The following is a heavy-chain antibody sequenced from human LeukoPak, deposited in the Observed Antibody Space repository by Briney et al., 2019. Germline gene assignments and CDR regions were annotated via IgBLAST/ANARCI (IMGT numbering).Heavy chain of an antibody. J-gene: IGHJ4*02. CDR2: ISSSGGTI. V-gene: IGHV3-48*03. CDR3: AYYYGSGSSL. CDR1: GFTLSSYE. Sequence: GGSLRLSCAASGFTLSSYEMNWVRQAPGKGLEWVSYISSSGGTIYYADSVKGRFTISRDNAKNLVYLQMNSLRAEDTGIYYCAYYYGSGSSLWGQGTLVTVSP. D-gene: IGHD3-10*01.